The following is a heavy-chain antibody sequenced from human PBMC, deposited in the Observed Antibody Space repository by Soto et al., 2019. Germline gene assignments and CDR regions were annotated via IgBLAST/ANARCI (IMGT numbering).Heavy chain of an antibody. J-gene: IGHJ3*02. CDR2: TRNKANSYTT. CDR1: GFTFSDHY. CDR3: ARSKATIDAFDI. Sequence: GGSLRLSCAASGFTFSDHYMDWVRQAPGKGLEWVGRTRNKANSYTTEYAASVKGRFTISRDDSKNSLYLQMNSLKTEDTAVYYCARSKATIDAFDIWGQGTMVTVSS. D-gene: IGHD1-26*01. V-gene: IGHV3-72*01.